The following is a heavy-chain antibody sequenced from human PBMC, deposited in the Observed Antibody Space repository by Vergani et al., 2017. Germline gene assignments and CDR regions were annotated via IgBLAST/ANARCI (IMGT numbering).Heavy chain of an antibody. D-gene: IGHD6-13*01. V-gene: IGHV1-69*04. CDR2: IIPILGIA. Sequence: QVQLVQSGAEVKKPGSSVKVSCKASGGTFSSYAISWVRQAPGQGLEWMGRIIPILGIANYAQKFQGRVTITADKSTSTAYMELSSLRSEDTAVYYCARDGSSWYRTDAFDVWSQGTMVTVSS. CDR3: ARDGSSWYRTDAFDV. J-gene: IGHJ3*01. CDR1: GGTFSSYA.